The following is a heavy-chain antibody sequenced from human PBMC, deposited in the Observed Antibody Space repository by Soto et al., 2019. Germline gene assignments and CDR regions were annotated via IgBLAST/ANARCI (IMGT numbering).Heavy chain of an antibody. CDR3: ARQGGSGTVHYYYYMDV. Sequence: QVQLQQGGAGLLKPSETLSLTCAVYGGAFSGYYWSWIRPPPGKGLGWIGEINHSGSTNYNPSLKSRVTISVDTSKNQFSLKLSSVTAADTAVYYCARQGGSGTVHYYYYMDVWGKGTTVTVSS. CDR1: GGAFSGYY. J-gene: IGHJ6*03. CDR2: INHSGST. V-gene: IGHV4-34*01. D-gene: IGHD3-10*01.